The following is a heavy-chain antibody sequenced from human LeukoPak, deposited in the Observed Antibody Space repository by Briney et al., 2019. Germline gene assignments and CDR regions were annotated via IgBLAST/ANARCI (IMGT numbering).Heavy chain of an antibody. J-gene: IGHJ4*02. V-gene: IGHV3-23*01. CDR2: ISGSGGST. Sequence: GGSLRLSCAASGFTFSSYAMSWVRQAPGKGLEWVSAISGSGGSTYYADSVEGRFTISRDNSKNTLYLQMNSLRAEDTAVYYCAKSYDILTGYYNYYFDYWGQGTLVTVSS. CDR1: GFTFSSYA. CDR3: AKSYDILTGYYNYYFDY. D-gene: IGHD3-9*01.